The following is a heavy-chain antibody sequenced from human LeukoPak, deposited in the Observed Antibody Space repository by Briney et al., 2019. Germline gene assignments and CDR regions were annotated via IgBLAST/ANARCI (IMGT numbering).Heavy chain of an antibody. CDR2: LNHSGST. Sequence: SQTLSLTCAVYGGSFSGYYWSWTRHPPAKGLEWIGELNHSGSTNYSPSLKSRVTISVDTSKNQFSLKLSSVTAAATAVYYCARPGYCGYDRRLYYFDYWGQGTLVTVSS. J-gene: IGHJ4*02. CDR1: GGSFSGYY. D-gene: IGHD5-12*01. V-gene: IGHV4-34*01. CDR3: ARPGYCGYDRRLYYFDY.